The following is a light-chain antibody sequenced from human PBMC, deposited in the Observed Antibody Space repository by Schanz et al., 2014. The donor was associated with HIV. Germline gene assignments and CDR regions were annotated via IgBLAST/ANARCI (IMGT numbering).Light chain of an antibody. CDR3: GTWDSSLSAGV. V-gene: IGLV1-51*01. CDR2: DNN. CDR1: RSNIGTGFD. Sequence: QSVLTQPPSVSGAPGQRVTISCTGTRSNIGTGFDVHWYQLLPGTAPTLLIYDNNKRPSGIPDRFSGSKSGTSATLGITGLQTGDEADYYCGTWDSSLSAGVFGGGTKLTVL. J-gene: IGLJ3*02.